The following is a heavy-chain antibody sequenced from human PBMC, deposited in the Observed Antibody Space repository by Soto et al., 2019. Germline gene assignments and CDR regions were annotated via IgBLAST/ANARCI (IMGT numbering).Heavy chain of an antibody. CDR2: IYYSGST. J-gene: IGHJ5*02. CDR3: ARLKAVTGADDSFDP. Sequence: SETLSLTCTVSGGSISSYYWSWIRQPPGKGLEWIGYIYYSGSTNHNPSLKSRVTISLDTSKNQFSLKLSSVTAADTAVYYCARLKAVTGADDSFDPWGPGTLVTLSS. D-gene: IGHD1-1*01. CDR1: GGSISSYY. V-gene: IGHV4-59*08.